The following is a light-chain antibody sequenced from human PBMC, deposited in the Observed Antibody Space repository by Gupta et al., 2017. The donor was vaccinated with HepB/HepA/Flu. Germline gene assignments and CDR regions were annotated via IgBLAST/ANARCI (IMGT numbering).Light chain of an antibody. J-gene: IGKJ1*01. CDR2: GAS. V-gene: IGKV3-15*01. CDR3: QQDSEWWT. Sequence: VMTQSPVTLSVSPGERASLSCRSSQNVGTNLAWYQQRPGQAPTLLIYGASNRATRIPARFRGSGPGTEFTLTTTSLQPEDFANYYGQQDSEWWTFGQGTKVDVK. CDR1: QNVGTN.